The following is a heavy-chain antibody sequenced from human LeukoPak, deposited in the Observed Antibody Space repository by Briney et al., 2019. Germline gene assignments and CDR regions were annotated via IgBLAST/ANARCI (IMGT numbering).Heavy chain of an antibody. D-gene: IGHD5-18*01. Sequence: GGSLRLSCAASGFTFSSYAMSWVRQAPGKGLEWVSAISGSGGSTYYADSVKGRFTISRDNSKNTLYLQMNSLRAEDTAVYYCAKNPTAMVKFSYNCFDPWGQGTLVTVSS. CDR1: GFTFSSYA. J-gene: IGHJ5*02. V-gene: IGHV3-23*01. CDR2: ISGSGGST. CDR3: AKNPTAMVKFSYNCFDP.